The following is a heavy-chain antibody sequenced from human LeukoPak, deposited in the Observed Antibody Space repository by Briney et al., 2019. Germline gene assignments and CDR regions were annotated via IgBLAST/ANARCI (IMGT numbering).Heavy chain of an antibody. CDR2: MNGEGTTI. D-gene: IGHD1-7*01. V-gene: IGHV3-74*01. CDR1: GLTFRTTW. J-gene: IGHJ4*02. CDR3: ATARNFRFEY. Sequence: GGSLRLSCATSGLTFRTTWMHWVRQAPGKGLMWVSRMNGEGTTIDYADSVKGRFTVSRDYAKNTLFLQMNNLRTEDTALYLCATARNFRFEYWGQGSLVIVSA.